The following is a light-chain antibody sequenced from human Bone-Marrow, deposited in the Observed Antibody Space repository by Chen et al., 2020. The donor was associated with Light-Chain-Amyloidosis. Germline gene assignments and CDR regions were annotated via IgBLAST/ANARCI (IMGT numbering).Light chain of an antibody. J-gene: IGKJ1*01. Sequence: DIVMTQSPDSLAVSLGERATITCTSSQSVLDRSNNRNNLAWYQHKPGQPPKLLVDWASSRKSGVPDRFSASGAGTDFTLTISSLQAEDVAVYYCQQYYNSPGTYGQGTKVEIK. V-gene: IGKV4-1*01. CDR1: QSVLDRSNNRNN. CDR3: QQYYNSPGT. CDR2: WAS.